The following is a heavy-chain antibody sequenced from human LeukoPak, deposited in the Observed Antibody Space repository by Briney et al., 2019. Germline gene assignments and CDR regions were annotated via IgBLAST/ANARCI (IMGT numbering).Heavy chain of an antibody. J-gene: IGHJ4*02. V-gene: IGHV3-7*01. CDR3: ARDKVVGATNFDY. CDR2: IKQEGSAR. CDR1: GFSFSSYW. D-gene: IGHD1-26*01. Sequence: GGSLRLSCVASGFSFSSYWMSWVRQTPGKGLEWVANIKQEGSARYYVDSVTGRFTISRDNAKNSLYLQMNSLRAEDTAVYYCARDKVVGATNFDYWGQGTLVTVSS.